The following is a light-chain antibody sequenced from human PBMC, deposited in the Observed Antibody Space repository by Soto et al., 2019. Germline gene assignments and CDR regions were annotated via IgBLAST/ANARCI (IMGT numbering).Light chain of an antibody. CDR3: QHRSSWPPFL. CDR1: QSVRRY. J-gene: IGKJ3*01. CDR2: EAS. V-gene: IGKV3-11*01. Sequence: LTQSPATLSLSPGERATLSCRASQSVRRYLAWYQQRPGQVPRLLIYEASNRATGIPARFSGSGSGTDFTPTISSLEPEDSAVYYCQHRSSWPPFLFGPGTRLEI.